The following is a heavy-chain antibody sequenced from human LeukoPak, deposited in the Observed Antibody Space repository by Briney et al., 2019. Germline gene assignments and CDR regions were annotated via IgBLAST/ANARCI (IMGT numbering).Heavy chain of an antibody. J-gene: IGHJ1*01. CDR3: ARWWAGLQH. D-gene: IGHD2-15*01. V-gene: IGHV4-59*08. Sequence: SSETLSLTCTVSGGSISSYYWSWIRQPPGKGLEWIGYIYYSGSTNYNPSLKSRVTISVDTSKKQFSLKLSSVTAADTAVYYCARWWAGLQHWGQGTLVTVSS. CDR2: IYYSGST. CDR1: GGSISSYY.